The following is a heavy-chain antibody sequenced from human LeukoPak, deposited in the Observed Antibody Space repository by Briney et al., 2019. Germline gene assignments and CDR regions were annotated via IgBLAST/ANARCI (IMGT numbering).Heavy chain of an antibody. D-gene: IGHD6-19*01. CDR2: IYHSGKT. J-gene: IGHJ4*02. CDR1: GGSINNYW. CDR3: ARHTAVAGQRGFDY. V-gene: IGHV4-4*02. Sequence: SETLSLTCAVSGGSINNYWWSWVRQPAGKGLEWIGEIYHSGKTNYNVSLKSRVTMSVDKSKNQLSLKLTSVTAADTAFYFCARHTAVAGQRGFDYWGQGTLVTVSS.